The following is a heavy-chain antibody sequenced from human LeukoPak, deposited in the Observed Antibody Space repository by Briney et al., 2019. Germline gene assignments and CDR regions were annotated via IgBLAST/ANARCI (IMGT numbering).Heavy chain of an antibody. V-gene: IGHV4-39*07. D-gene: IGHD3-16*01. CDR1: GGSISSSSYY. CDR2: INHSGST. Sequence: PSETLSLTCTVSGGSISSSSYYWGWIRQPPGKGLEWIGEINHSGSTNYNPSLKSRVTISVDTSKNQFSLKLSSVTAADTAVYYCASRGPSDYDYVWGSYEDYWGQGTLVTVSS. J-gene: IGHJ4*02. CDR3: ASRGPSDYDYVWGSYEDY.